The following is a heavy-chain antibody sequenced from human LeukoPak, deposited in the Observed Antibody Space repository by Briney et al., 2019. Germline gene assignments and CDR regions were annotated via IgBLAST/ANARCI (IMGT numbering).Heavy chain of an antibody. CDR3: ARGTYTGYIVVPDY. D-gene: IGHD2-21*01. Sequence: PSETLSLTCNVSGGAVSSGSYYWSWIRQPPGKGLEWIGYIYYSGSTNYNPSLKSRVTISVDTSKNQFSLKLSSVTAADTAAYYCARGTYTGYIVVPDYWGQGTLVTVSS. J-gene: IGHJ4*02. CDR1: GGAVSSGSYY. CDR2: IYYSGST. V-gene: IGHV4-61*01.